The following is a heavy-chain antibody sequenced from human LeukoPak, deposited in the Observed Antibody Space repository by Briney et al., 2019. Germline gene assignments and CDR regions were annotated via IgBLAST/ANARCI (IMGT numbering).Heavy chain of an antibody. CDR3: AREYSNSQFDY. V-gene: IGHV1-46*01. D-gene: IGHD6-13*01. J-gene: IGHJ4*02. CDR1: GYTFTNYY. Sequence: ASVKVSCKASGYTFTNYYIHWVRQAPGQGLEWMAIINPGSGSTSYAQKFQGRVTMTRDTSTSTVYMELSSLRSEDTAMYYCAREYSNSQFDYWGQGTLVTVSS. CDR2: INPGSGST.